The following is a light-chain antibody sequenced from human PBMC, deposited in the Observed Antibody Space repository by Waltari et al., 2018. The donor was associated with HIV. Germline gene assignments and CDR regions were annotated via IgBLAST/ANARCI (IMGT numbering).Light chain of an antibody. Sequence: SYVVSQPPSVSVAPGQTAGITCGGNNIGSKTVHWYQQKPGQAPVLVIYYDTDRPSGIPERFSDSSSGNTATLTITRVEAGDEADYYCQVWDTNTEHVIFGGGTKLTVL. V-gene: IGLV3-21*04. CDR2: YDT. J-gene: IGLJ2*01. CDR1: NIGSKT. CDR3: QVWDTNTEHVI.